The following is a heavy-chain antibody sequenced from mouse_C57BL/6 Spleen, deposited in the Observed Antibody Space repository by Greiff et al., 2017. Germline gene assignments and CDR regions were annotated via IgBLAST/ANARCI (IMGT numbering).Heavy chain of an antibody. CDR2: INPNNGGT. CDR1: GYTFTDYN. CDR3: ARGGNYGRDAMDY. V-gene: IGHV1-22*01. Sequence: VQLQQSGPELVKPGASVKMSCKASGYTFTDYNMHWVKQSHGKSLEWIGYINPNNGGTSYNQKFKGKATLTVNKSSSTAYMELRSLTSEDSAVYYCARGGNYGRDAMDYWGQGTSVTVSS. D-gene: IGHD2-1*01. J-gene: IGHJ4*01.